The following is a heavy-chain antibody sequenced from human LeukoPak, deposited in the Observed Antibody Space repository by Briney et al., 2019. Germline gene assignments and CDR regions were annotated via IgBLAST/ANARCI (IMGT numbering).Heavy chain of an antibody. J-gene: IGHJ4*02. CDR2: IYYSGST. CDR3: ARDPGPYYDILTGYYDY. Sequence: SETLSLTCTVSGGSISSSSYCWDWIRQPPGKGLEWIGSIYYSGSTYYNPSLKSRVTISVDTSKNQFSLKLSSVTAADTAVYYCARDPGPYYDILTGYYDYWGQGTLVTVSS. CDR1: GGSISSSSYC. D-gene: IGHD3-9*01. V-gene: IGHV4-39*07.